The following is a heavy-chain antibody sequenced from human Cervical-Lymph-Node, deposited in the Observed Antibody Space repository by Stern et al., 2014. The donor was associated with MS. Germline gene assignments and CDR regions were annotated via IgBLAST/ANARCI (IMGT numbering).Heavy chain of an antibody. V-gene: IGHV1-18*01. CDR2: ISPYNGNT. Sequence: VQLVESGAEVKKPGASVKVSCKASGYTFTSYGISWVRQAPGQGLQWLGWISPYNGNTNYAQNLQGRVTFTTDTSTSTAYMELSSLRSDDTAVYYCATTGSSSSGWFDPWGQGTLVAVSS. CDR3: ATTGSSSSGWFDP. CDR1: GYTFTSYG. J-gene: IGHJ5*02. D-gene: IGHD6-6*01.